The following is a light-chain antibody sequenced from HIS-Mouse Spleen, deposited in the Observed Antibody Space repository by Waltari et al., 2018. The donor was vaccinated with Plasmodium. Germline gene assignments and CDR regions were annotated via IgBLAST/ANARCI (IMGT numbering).Light chain of an antibody. Sequence: QSALTQPPSASGSPGQSVTISCTGTSSDVGGYHYVSWYQQHPGKAPKLMIDEVSKRPTGGPGRFSGSNAGDTASLTVSGLQAEDEADYYCSSYAGSNNLVFGGGTKLTVL. V-gene: IGLV2-8*01. CDR2: EVS. CDR1: SSDVGGYHY. J-gene: IGLJ2*01. CDR3: SSYAGSNNLV.